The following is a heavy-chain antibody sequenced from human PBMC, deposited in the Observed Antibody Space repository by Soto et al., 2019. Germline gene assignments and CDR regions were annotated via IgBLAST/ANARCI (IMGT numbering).Heavy chain of an antibody. Sequence: EAQLVESGGGLVQPGGSLRLSCTASGFTFNSYWMSWVRQAPGKGLEWVANIKEDGSETYYVDSVKGRFTISRDNAKNSLYLQMESLRAEDTAVYYCARRGDEFDSWGQGTLVTVSS. V-gene: IGHV3-7*01. CDR2: IKEDGSET. D-gene: IGHD4-17*01. CDR3: ARRGDEFDS. J-gene: IGHJ4*02. CDR1: GFTFNSYW.